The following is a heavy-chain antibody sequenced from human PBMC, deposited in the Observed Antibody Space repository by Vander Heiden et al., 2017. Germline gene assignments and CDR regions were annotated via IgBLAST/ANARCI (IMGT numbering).Heavy chain of an antibody. D-gene: IGHD3-22*01. CDR1: GFTISGYA. J-gene: IGHJ4*02. CDR2: ISGSGGST. Sequence: EVQLLESGGGLVQPGGSLRLSCAASGFTISGYAMSWVRQAPGKGLGWVSAISGSGGSTYYADSVKGRFTISRDNSKNTLYLQMNSLRAEDTAVYYCAKANLRGYYLTTFDYWGQGTLVTVSS. CDR3: AKANLRGYYLTTFDY. V-gene: IGHV3-23*01.